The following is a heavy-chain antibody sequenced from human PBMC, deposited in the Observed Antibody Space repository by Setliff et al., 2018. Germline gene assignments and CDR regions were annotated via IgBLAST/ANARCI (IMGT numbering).Heavy chain of an antibody. V-gene: IGHV4-34*01. Sequence: SETLSLTCTVYGGSFSDYYWGWVRQPPGKGLEWIGEISHSGSADYNPSLKSRVTISVDTSKNQFSLILRSVTAADTAVYYCARGRMRGSCSGPSCTYDPFDIWGQGTPVTVSS. CDR2: ISHSGSA. CDR1: GGSFSDYY. J-gene: IGHJ3*02. D-gene: IGHD2-2*01. CDR3: ARGRMRGSCSGPSCTYDPFDI.